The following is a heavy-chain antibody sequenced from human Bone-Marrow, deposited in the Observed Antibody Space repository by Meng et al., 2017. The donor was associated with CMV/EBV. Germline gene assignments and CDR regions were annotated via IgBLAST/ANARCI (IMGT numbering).Heavy chain of an antibody. J-gene: IGHJ6*02. CDR1: GFTFSSYD. CDR2: IGTAGDT. Sequence: GESLKISCAASGFTFSSYDMHWVRQATGKGLDWVSTIGTAGDTYYPGSVKGRFTISRDNAKNSLYLQMNSLRAEDTAVYYCARDKPPRAAGSPPPFGMDVWGQGTTVTVSS. D-gene: IGHD6-25*01. V-gene: IGHV3-13*01. CDR3: ARDKPPRAAGSPPPFGMDV.